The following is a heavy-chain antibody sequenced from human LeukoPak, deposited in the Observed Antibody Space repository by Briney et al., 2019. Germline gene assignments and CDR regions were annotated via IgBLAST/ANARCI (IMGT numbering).Heavy chain of an antibody. CDR3: ARAGL. J-gene: IGHJ2*01. Sequence: PGGSLRLSRAASGFTFSSNWMSWVRQAPGKGLEWVANIKHDGSEKYYVDSVKGRFTISRDNAKNSLYLQMNSLRAEDTAVYYCARAGLWGRGTLVTVSS. V-gene: IGHV3-7*01. CDR1: GFTFSSNW. CDR2: IKHDGSEK.